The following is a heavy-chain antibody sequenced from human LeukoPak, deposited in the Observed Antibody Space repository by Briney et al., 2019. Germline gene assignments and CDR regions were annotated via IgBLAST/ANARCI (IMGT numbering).Heavy chain of an antibody. J-gene: IGHJ5*02. CDR2: INAGNGDT. CDR3: ARDSYYYDSSGYYYVRNWFDP. D-gene: IGHD3-22*01. V-gene: IGHV1-3*01. Sequence: ASVKVSCKASGYTFIAYGLHWVRQAPGQRPEWMGWINAGNGDTKYSQNFQGRVTITRDTSASTAYMELSSLRSEDTAVYYCARDSYYYDSSGYYYVRNWFDPWGQGTLVTVSS. CDR1: GYTFIAYG.